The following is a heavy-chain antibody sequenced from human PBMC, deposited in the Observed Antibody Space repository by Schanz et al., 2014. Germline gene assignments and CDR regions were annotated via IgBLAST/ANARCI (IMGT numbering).Heavy chain of an antibody. V-gene: IGHV3-23*01. Sequence: EVQLLESGGGLVQPGESLRLSCAASGFTFSDYYMSWIRQAPGQGLEWVSAISGSGGSTYYADSVKGRFTISRDNSKNTLYLQMNSLRADDTAVYYCARDLLVSHYDFWSGNDYWGQGTLVTVSS. CDR1: GFTFSDYY. D-gene: IGHD3-3*01. CDR3: ARDLLVSHYDFWSGNDY. CDR2: ISGSGGST. J-gene: IGHJ4*02.